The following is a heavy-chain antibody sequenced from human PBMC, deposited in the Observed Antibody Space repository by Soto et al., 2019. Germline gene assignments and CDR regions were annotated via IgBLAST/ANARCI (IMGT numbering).Heavy chain of an antibody. J-gene: IGHJ5*02. CDR3: ARGSKCTSWYAYWFDP. CDR1: GYTFTSYD. D-gene: IGHD6-13*01. Sequence: QVPLVQSGAEVKKPWASVKVSCKASGYTFTSYDINWVRQATGQALEWMGWMNPNSGNTGYAQKFQGRVTMTRNTSISTAYMELSSMRSEDTAVYYCARGSKCTSWYAYWFDPWGQGTLVTVSS. CDR2: MNPNSGNT. V-gene: IGHV1-8*01.